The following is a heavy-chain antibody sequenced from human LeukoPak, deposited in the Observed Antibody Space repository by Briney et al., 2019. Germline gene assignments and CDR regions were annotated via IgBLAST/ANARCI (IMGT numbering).Heavy chain of an antibody. CDR2: IDYSGST. V-gene: IGHV4-59*02. D-gene: IGHD3-22*01. J-gene: IGHJ4*02. CDR3: ARDSDYDSSGYYFDY. Sequence: PSETLSLTCTVSGGCVSDYYWSWIRQPPGKGLEWIESIDYSGSTNYNPSLKSRVTISVDKSKNQFSLKLSSVTAADTAVYYCARDSDYDSSGYYFDYWGQGTLVTVSS. CDR1: GGCVSDYY.